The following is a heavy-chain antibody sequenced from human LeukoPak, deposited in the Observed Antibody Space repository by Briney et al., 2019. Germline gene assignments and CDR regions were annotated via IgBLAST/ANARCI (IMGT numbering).Heavy chain of an antibody. J-gene: IGHJ4*02. CDR1: GYSISSGYY. D-gene: IGHD7-27*01. CDR2: IYHSGST. Sequence: PSETLSLTCTVSGYSISSGYYWGWIRQPPGKGLEWIGSIYHSGSTYYNPSLKSRVTISADTSQNQFSLKLSSVTAADTAVYYCASRKLGNDYWGQGTLVTVSS. CDR3: ASRKLGNDY. V-gene: IGHV4-38-2*02.